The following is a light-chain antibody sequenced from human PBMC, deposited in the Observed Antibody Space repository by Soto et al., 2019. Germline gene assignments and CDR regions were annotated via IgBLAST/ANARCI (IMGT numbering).Light chain of an antibody. CDR2: GAS. Sequence: EIVLTQSPGTLSLSPGERATLSCRASQSVSTYLAWYQQKPGQAPRLLIYGASTRATGIPDRFSGSGSGTDFTLTISRLEPEDPAVYYCQQYGSSPTWTFGQGTKVDNK. CDR3: QQYGSSPTWT. V-gene: IGKV3-20*01. CDR1: QSVSTY. J-gene: IGKJ1*01.